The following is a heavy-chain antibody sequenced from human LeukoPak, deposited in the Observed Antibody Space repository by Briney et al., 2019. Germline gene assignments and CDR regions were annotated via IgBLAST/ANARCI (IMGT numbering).Heavy chain of an antibody. D-gene: IGHD1-26*01. CDR1: GGSISSSSYY. V-gene: IGHV4-39*07. CDR3: ARESGPEWEPLPFDY. Sequence: SETLSLTCTVSGGSISSSSYYWGWIRQPPGKGLEWIGSIYHSGSTYYNPSLKSRVTISVDTSKNQFSLKLSSVTAADTAVYYCARESGPEWEPLPFDYWGQGTLVTVSS. J-gene: IGHJ4*02. CDR2: IYHSGST.